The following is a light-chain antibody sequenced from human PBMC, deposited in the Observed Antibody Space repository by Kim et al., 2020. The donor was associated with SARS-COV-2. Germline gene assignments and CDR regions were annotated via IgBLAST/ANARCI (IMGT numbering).Light chain of an antibody. Sequence: EVVLTQSPGTLSLSPGGRATLSCRASQTVSVNYFACYQKKRLQAPMLLIYSASTRATGIPDRVSGSGSGTDFTLTTNRLEPEDFAVYYCQQLGDAPKTFGQGTKVDIK. V-gene: IGKV3-20*01. CDR1: QTVSVNY. CDR2: SAS. CDR3: QQLGDAPKT. J-gene: IGKJ1*01.